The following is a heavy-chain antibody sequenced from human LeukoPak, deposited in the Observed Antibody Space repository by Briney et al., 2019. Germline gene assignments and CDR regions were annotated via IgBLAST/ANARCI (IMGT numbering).Heavy chain of an antibody. V-gene: IGHV3-21*01. Sequence: GGSLRLSCVVSGFTFSSYTMSWVRQAPGKGLEWVSSLISTSTYVYYADSVRGRFTISRDNAKNSLYLLLNSLRAEDTALYYCAREAGTYYYYSSGHYTAFEIWGQGTMVTVSS. J-gene: IGHJ3*02. CDR2: LISTSTYV. CDR3: AREAGTYYYYSSGHYTAFEI. D-gene: IGHD3-22*01. CDR1: GFTFSSYT.